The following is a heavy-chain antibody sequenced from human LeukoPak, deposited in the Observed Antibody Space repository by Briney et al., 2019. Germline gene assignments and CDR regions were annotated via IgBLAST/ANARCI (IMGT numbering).Heavy chain of an antibody. D-gene: IGHD3-10*01. CDR3: ARRGGSGSYLARARYFDY. V-gene: IGHV4-39*01. CDR1: GGSISSSSYY. J-gene: IGHJ4*02. CDR2: IYYSGST. Sequence: PSETLSLTCTVSGGSISSSSYYWGWIRQPPGKGLEWIGSIYYSGSTYYNPSLKSRVIISVDTSKNQFSLKLSSVTAADTAVYYCARRGGSGSYLARARYFDYWGQGTLVTVSS.